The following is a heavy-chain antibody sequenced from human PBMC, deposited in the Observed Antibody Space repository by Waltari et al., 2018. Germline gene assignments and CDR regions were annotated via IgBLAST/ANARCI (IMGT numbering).Heavy chain of an antibody. Sequence: QITLKESGPTLVKPTQTLTLTCTFSGFSLSPSGVGVGWIRQPPGKALEWLALIYWDDDKRYSPSLKSRLTITKDTSKNQVVLTMTNMDPVDTATYYCAHRRRAAAVLGYWGQGTLVTVSS. D-gene: IGHD6-13*01. J-gene: IGHJ4*02. CDR1: GFSLSPSGVG. CDR3: AHRRRAAAVLGY. CDR2: IYWDDDK. V-gene: IGHV2-5*02.